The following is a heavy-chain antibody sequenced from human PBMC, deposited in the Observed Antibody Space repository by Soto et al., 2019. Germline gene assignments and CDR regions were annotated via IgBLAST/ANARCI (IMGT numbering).Heavy chain of an antibody. V-gene: IGHV4-34*01. Sequence: QLQLQRRGAGLLRPSETLSLTCVVSGGPFRGYYWSWIRQSPGKGLEWIGEINHSGSSNSNPSLKSRVTISVDMSKTQFSMNLTSVTAADAAAYYCARGRGFMSRNALDLWGQGTRVIVSS. CDR1: GGPFRGYY. J-gene: IGHJ3*01. CDR3: ARGRGFMSRNALDL. D-gene: IGHD2-2*01. CDR2: INHSGSS.